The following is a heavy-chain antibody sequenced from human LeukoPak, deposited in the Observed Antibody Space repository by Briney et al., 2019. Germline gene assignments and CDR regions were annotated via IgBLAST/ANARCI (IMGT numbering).Heavy chain of an antibody. CDR1: GYTFTSYD. CDR2: MNPNSGNT. CDR3: SRSSSRLLYFDP. D-gene: IGHD6-6*01. V-gene: IGHV1-8*01. J-gene: IGHJ5*02. Sequence: ASVKVSCKSSGYTFTSYDINWVRQATGQGLEWMGWMNPNSGNTGYAQKFQGRVTMTRNTSINTAYMELSSLRSEDTAVYYCSRSSSRLLYFDPWGQGTLVTVSS.